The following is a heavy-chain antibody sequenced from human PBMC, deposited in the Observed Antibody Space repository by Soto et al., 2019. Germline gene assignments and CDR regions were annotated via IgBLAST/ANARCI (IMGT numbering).Heavy chain of an antibody. CDR2: ISGSGGSA. J-gene: IGHJ4*02. V-gene: IGHV3-23*01. D-gene: IGHD3-22*01. Sequence: PGGSLRLSCAASGFTFSSYAKSWVRQAPGKGLEWVSGISGSGGSAYYADSVKGRFTISRDNSKKTLHLQMNSLRAEDTAVYYCAKDLYSSARRVTYDYWGQGTLVTVSS. CDR1: GFTFSSYA. CDR3: AKDLYSSARRVTYDY.